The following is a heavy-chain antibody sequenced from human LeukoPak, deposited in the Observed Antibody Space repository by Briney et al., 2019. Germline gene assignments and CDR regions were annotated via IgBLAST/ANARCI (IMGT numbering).Heavy chain of an antibody. V-gene: IGHV1-69*04. CDR1: GGTFSSYA. D-gene: IGHD3-22*01. J-gene: IGHJ4*02. CDR3: ARDKTTYYYDSSGYFDY. CDR2: IIPILGIA. Sequence: GASVKVSCMASGGTFSSYAISWVRQAPGQGLEWMGRIIPILGIANYAQKFQGRVTITADKSTSTAYMELSSLRSEDTAVYYCARDKTTYYYDSSGYFDYWGQGTLVTVSS.